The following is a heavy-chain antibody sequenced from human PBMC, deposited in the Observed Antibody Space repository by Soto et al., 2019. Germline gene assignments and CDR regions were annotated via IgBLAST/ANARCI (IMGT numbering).Heavy chain of an antibody. CDR3: ARDLWYSSGWGASLRWFDP. D-gene: IGHD6-19*01. J-gene: IGHJ5*02. V-gene: IGHV4-59*01. CDR2: IYYSGST. CDR1: GGSISSYY. Sequence: WETLSLTCTVSGGSISSYYWSWIRQPPGKGLEWIGYIYYSGSTNYNPSLKSRVTISVDTSKNQFSLKLSSVTAADTAVYYCARDLWYSSGWGASLRWFDPWGQGTLGSGSS.